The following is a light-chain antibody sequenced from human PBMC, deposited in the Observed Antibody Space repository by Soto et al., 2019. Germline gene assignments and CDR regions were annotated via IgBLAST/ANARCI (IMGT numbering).Light chain of an antibody. Sequence: QSVLTQPASVSGSPGQSITISCTGTSSEVGGYNYVSWYQHHPGKAPKLMTFDVSNRPSGVSNRFSGSKSGNTASLTISGLQPEDEADYYCSSYTTSNTRQIVFGTGTKVTVL. V-gene: IGLV2-14*03. J-gene: IGLJ1*01. CDR3: SSYTTSNTRQIV. CDR1: SSEVGGYNY. CDR2: DVS.